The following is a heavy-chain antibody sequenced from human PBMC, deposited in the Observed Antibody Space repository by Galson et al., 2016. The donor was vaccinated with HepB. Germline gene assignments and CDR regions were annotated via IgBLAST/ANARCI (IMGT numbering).Heavy chain of an antibody. D-gene: IGHD3-16*01. V-gene: IGHV3-23*01. J-gene: IGHJ4*02. CDR1: GFTFSRHW. CDR3: GKHGVFDY. CDR2: ITGRGDTT. Sequence: SLRLSCAASGFTFSRHWMSWVRQAPGKGLEWLSGITGRGDTTHYADSVRGRFTISRDNSKNTLYLYMNNLRIGDTAVYYCGKHGVFDYWGQGALVTVSS.